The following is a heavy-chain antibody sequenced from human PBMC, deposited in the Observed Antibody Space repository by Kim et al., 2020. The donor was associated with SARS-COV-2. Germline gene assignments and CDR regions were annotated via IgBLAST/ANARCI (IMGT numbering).Heavy chain of an antibody. CDR1: GYTFTSYQ. V-gene: IGHV1-46*01. CDR2: ISPRSGTM. CDR3: ARHFHGMDV. Sequence: ASVKVSCKASGYTFTSYQMQWVRQAPGQGLEWMGIISPRSGTMSYAQKFQGGITMTSDTSTSTVNMELSSLRSEDTAVYYCARHFHGMDVWGQGTTVTVSS. D-gene: IGHD3-3*02. J-gene: IGHJ6*02.